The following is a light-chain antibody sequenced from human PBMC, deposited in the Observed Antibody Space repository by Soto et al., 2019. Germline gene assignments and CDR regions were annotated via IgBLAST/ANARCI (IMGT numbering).Light chain of an antibody. J-gene: IGKJ4*01. Sequence: EVVLTQSPDTLSLSPGDRATLSCRASQSVRGTFLAWYQQKAGQAPRLLIYGASSRATGIPDRFSGSGSGTEFTLIISRLEPEDFAVYYCQQRSDWPTFGGGTKVEIK. V-gene: IGKV3D-20*02. CDR3: QQRSDWPT. CDR2: GAS. CDR1: QSVRGTF.